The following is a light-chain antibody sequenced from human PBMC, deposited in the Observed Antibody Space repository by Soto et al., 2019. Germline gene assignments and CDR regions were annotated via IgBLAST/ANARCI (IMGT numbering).Light chain of an antibody. V-gene: IGKV3D-20*02. CDR3: QQRKKWPPLT. J-gene: IGKJ4*01. Sequence: EIVLTQSPGTLSLSPGERATLSCRASQSVTSSHLAWYQQKPGQAPRLLIYGASSRATGIPDRFSGSGSGTEFTLTISSLEPEDFAVYYCQQRKKWPPLTFGGGTKVDIK. CDR1: QSVTSSH. CDR2: GAS.